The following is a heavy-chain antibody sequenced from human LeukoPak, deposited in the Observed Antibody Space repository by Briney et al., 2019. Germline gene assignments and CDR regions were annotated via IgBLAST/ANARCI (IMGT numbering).Heavy chain of an antibody. CDR3: AKEDVAYCGGDCYSDAFDI. CDR2: ISGSGGST. V-gene: IGHV3-23*01. J-gene: IGHJ3*02. CDR1: GFTFSSYA. D-gene: IGHD2-21*02. Sequence: PGGSLRLSCAASGFTFSSYAMSWVRQAPGKGLEWVSAISGSGGSTYCADSVKGRFTISRDNSKNTLYLQMNSLRAENTAVYYCAKEDVAYCGGDCYSDAFDIWGQGTMVTVSS.